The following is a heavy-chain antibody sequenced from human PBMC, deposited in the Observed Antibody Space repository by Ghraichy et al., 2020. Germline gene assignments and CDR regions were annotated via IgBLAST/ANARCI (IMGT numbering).Heavy chain of an antibody. V-gene: IGHV4-61*01. Sequence: SETLSLTCTVSGASVTSAYYFWHWIRQPPGKGLECIGYTHSSGPTKYNPSLKSRVTISIDTSKNQFSLKLRSVTTADAAVYYCASSGQQELQTKWGQGTLVTVSS. CDR3: ASSGQQELQTK. CDR1: GASVTSAYYF. J-gene: IGHJ4*02. CDR2: THSSGPT. D-gene: IGHD6-13*01.